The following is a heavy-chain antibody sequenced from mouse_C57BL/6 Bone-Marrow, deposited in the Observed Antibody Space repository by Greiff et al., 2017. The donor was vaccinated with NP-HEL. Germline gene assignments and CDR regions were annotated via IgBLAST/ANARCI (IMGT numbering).Heavy chain of an antibody. D-gene: IGHD2-3*01. V-gene: IGHV2-2*01. CDR2: IWSGGST. CDR1: GFSLTSYG. J-gene: IGHJ4*01. CDR3: ARNRNDGYPLAMDY. Sequence: VKLMESGPGLVQPSQSLSITCTVSGFSLTSYGVHWVRQSPGKGLEWLGVIWSGGSTDYNAAFISRLSISKDNSKSQVFFKMNSLQADDTAIYYCARNRNDGYPLAMDYWGQGTSVTVSS.